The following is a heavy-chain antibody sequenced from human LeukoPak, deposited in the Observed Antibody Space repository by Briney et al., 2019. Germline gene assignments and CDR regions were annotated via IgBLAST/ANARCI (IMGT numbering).Heavy chain of an antibody. CDR3: AKGARDIVVVVAAARPYYFDY. D-gene: IGHD2-15*01. Sequence: PGRSLRLSCAASGFTFSSYGMHWVRQAPGKGLEWVAVISYDGSNKYYADSVKGRFTISRDDSKNTLYLQMNSLRAEDTAVYYCAKGARDIVVVVAAARPYYFDYWGQGTLVTVSS. V-gene: IGHV3-30*18. J-gene: IGHJ4*02. CDR1: GFTFSSYG. CDR2: ISYDGSNK.